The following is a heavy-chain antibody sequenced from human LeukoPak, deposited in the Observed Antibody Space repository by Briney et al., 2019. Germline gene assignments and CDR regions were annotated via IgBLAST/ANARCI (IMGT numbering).Heavy chain of an antibody. D-gene: IGHD3-22*01. CDR2: SFWNDDK. J-gene: IGHJ4*02. CDR1: RFSLSTSGVN. Sequence: KESGPTLVRPTQTLTLTCTFSRFSLSTSGVNVGWIRQPPGKALEWLALSFWNDDKRYRSSMKSRLTITKDTSKNQVVLTLTNLDPVDTATYYCAQRRSGSSFDYWGQGTLVTVSS. V-gene: IGHV2-5*01. CDR3: AQRRSGSSFDY.